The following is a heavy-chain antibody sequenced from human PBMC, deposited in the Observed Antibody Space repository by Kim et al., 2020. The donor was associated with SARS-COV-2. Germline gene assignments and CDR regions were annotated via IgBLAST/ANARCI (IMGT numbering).Heavy chain of an antibody. V-gene: IGHV3-23*01. CDR2: ISSVDGGA. CDR1: GFTFSTYS. Sequence: GGSLRLSCAASGFTFSTYSVTWVRQAPGKGLEWVSTISSVDGGAHYADSVKGRFTISRDNSKNTLYLQMNRLRTEDTAIYYCATVVISGGDVFDVWGQGAMVTVSS. CDR3: ATVVISGGDVFDV. D-gene: IGHD3-22*01. J-gene: IGHJ3*01.